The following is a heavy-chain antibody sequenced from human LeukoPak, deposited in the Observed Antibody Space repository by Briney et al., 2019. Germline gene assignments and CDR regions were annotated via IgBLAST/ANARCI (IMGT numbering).Heavy chain of an antibody. CDR2: ISSSSSYI. CDR1: GFTFSSYS. Sequence: PGGSLRLSCAASGFTFSSYSMNWVRQAPGKGLEWVSSISSSSSYIYYADSVKGRFTISRDNAKNSLYLQMNSLRAEDTAVYYCARDLILQWELPDNSGQGTLVTVSS. CDR3: ARDLILQWELPDN. V-gene: IGHV3-21*01. D-gene: IGHD1-26*01. J-gene: IGHJ4*02.